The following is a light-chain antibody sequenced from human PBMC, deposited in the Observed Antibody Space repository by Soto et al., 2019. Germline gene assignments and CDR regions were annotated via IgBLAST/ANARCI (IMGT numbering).Light chain of an antibody. Sequence: QSVLTQPTSVSGSPGQSIAISCTGNPNAISTYDYGSRYQPHPDKAPTLLIFVFRTRSPGLYSRFSGSQSGTTASLTISGLQPEDEAHYYCSSSTSNRLSVFRPGTKATVL. V-gene: IGLV2-14*01. CDR1: PNAISTYDY. CDR2: VFR. J-gene: IGLJ1*01. CDR3: SSSTSNRLSV.